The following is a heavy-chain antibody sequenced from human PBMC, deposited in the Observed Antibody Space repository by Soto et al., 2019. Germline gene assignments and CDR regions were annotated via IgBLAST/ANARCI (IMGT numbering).Heavy chain of an antibody. CDR3: ARHYGDPGAFDI. CDR2: INPSGGST. D-gene: IGHD4-17*01. V-gene: IGHV1-46*01. Sequence: GXSVKVSCKASGYTFTSYYMHWVRQAPGQGLEWMGIINPSGGSTSYAQKFQGRVTMTRDTSTSTVYMELSSLRSEDTAVYYCARHYGDPGAFDIWGQGTMVTVSS. J-gene: IGHJ3*02. CDR1: GYTFTSYY.